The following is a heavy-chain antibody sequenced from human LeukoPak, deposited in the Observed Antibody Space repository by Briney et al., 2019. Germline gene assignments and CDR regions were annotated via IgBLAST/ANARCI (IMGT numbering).Heavy chain of an antibody. CDR3: AKDRPNGYYDSGGYQRGGAFDI. Sequence: GGSLRLSCAASGFTFSSYSMNWVRQAPGKGLEWVSYISSSSSTIYYADSVKGRFTISRDNSKNTLYLQMNSLRAEDTAVYYCAKDRPNGYYDSGGYQRGGAFDIWGQGTMVTVSS. CDR2: ISSSSSTI. V-gene: IGHV3-48*01. CDR1: GFTFSSYS. J-gene: IGHJ3*02. D-gene: IGHD3-22*01.